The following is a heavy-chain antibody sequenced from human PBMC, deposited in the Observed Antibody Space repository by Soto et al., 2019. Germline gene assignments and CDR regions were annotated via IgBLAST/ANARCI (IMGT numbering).Heavy chain of an antibody. V-gene: IGHV3-48*02. J-gene: IGHJ4*02. Sequence: EVQLVESGGGLVQPGGSLRLSCAASGFTFTTYSMNWVRQAPGKGLEWVSYISSSSSTTYYADSVKGRFPISRDNAKNSLYLQMNSLREEDTAVYYCARDAGSWGYWGQGTLVTVS. D-gene: IGHD3-10*01. CDR3: ARDAGSWGY. CDR2: ISSSSSTT. CDR1: GFTFTTYS.